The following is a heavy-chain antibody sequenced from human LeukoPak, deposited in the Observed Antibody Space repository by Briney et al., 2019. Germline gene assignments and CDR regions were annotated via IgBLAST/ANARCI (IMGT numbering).Heavy chain of an antibody. CDR2: INHSGST. D-gene: IGHD2-8*01. CDR3: ARGSRTYCTNGVCPGASFDP. CDR1: GGSFSGYY. J-gene: IGHJ5*02. V-gene: IGHV4-34*01. Sequence: PETLSLTCAVYGGSFSGYYWSWIRQPPGKGLEWIGEINHSGSTNYNPSLKSRVTISVDTSKNQFSLKLSSVTAADTAVYYCARGSRTYCTNGVCPGASFDPWGQGTLVTVSS.